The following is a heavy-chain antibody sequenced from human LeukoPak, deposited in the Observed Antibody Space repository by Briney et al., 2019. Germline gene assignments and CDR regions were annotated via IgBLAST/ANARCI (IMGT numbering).Heavy chain of an antibody. J-gene: IGHJ4*02. Sequence: GASVKVSCKASGYTFTGYYMHWVRQAPGQGLEWMGWVNPNSGGTNYAQKFQGWVTMTRDTSISTTYMELSRLRSDDTAVYYCARDPGGYYVEGSFDYWGQGTLVTVSS. V-gene: IGHV1-2*04. CDR2: VNPNSGGT. CDR3: ARDPGGYYVEGSFDY. CDR1: GYTFTGYY. D-gene: IGHD3-22*01.